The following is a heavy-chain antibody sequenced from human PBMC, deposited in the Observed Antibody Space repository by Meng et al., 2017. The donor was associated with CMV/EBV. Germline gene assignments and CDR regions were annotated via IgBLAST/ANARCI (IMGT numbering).Heavy chain of an antibody. J-gene: IGHJ4*02. CDR2: ISYDGSNK. CDR1: GFTFSSYA. V-gene: IGHV3-30-3*01. D-gene: IGHD1-26*01. CDR3: ARDQIQQWELLRYLDY. Sequence: QVQLVESGGGVVQPVRSLRLACAASGFTFSSYAMHWVRQAPGKGLEWVAVISYDGSNKYYADSVKGRFTISRDNSKNTLYLQMNSLRAEDTAVYYCARDQIQQWELLRYLDYWGQGTLVTVSS.